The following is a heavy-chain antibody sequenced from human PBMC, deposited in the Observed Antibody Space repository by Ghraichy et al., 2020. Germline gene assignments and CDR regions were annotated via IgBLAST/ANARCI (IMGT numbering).Heavy chain of an antibody. CDR3: ARSRMHGSWYLSVRAFDI. CDR1: GGSFSGYY. V-gene: IGHV4-34*01. CDR2: INHSGST. D-gene: IGHD6-13*01. J-gene: IGHJ3*02. Sequence: SETLSLTCAVYGGSFSGYYWSWIRQPPGKGLEWIGEINHSGSTNYNPSLKSRVTISVDTSKNQFSLKLSSVTAADTAVYYCARSRMHGSWYLSVRAFDIWGQGTMVTVSS.